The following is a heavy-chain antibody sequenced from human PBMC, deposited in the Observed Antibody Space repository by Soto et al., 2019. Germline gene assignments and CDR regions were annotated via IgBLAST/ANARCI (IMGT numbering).Heavy chain of an antibody. J-gene: IGHJ4*02. D-gene: IGHD4-17*01. Sequence: QVQLQESGPGLVKPSQTLSLTCTVSGDSMNSDDYYWSWIRQTPGKGLEWIGYFHYSGSTYYNPSLKSRLTLXVXTXXHQLSLKLSSLTAADTAVYYCARGNLYGDFYYFGYWGQGTLVTVSS. CDR2: FHYSGST. CDR3: ARGNLYGDFYYFGY. CDR1: GDSMNSDDYY. V-gene: IGHV4-30-4*01.